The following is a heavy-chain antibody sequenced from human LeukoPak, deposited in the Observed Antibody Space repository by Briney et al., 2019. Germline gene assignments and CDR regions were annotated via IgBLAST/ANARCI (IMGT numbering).Heavy chain of an antibody. CDR2: INSDGSIT. CDR3: AVPGGLPVAGTPPEYFQH. V-gene: IGHV3-74*01. CDR1: GFTFGSYW. Sequence: GGSLRLSCAASGFTFGSYWMPWVRHAPGKGLMWVSRINSDGSITNYADSVKGRFTISRDNSKNTLYLQMNSLRAEDTAVYYCAVPGGLPVAGTPPEYFQHWGQGTLVTVSS. D-gene: IGHD6-19*01. J-gene: IGHJ1*01.